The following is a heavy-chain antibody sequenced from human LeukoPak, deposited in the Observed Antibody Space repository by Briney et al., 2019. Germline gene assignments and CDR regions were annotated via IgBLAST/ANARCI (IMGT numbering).Heavy chain of an antibody. J-gene: IGHJ4*02. CDR2: ISSGGITI. D-gene: IGHD6-19*01. CDR3: ATGYSSGWY. Sequence: SGGSLRFSCAASGFTFSDYYRSWIRQAPGKGLEWVSYISSGGITIYYADSVKGRFTIYRDNAKNSLYLQMNSLRAEDTAVYYCATGYSSGWYWGQGTLVTVSS. CDR1: GFTFSDYY. V-gene: IGHV3-11*01.